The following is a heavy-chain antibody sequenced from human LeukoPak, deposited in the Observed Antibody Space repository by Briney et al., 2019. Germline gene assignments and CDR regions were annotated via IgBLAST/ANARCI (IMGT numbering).Heavy chain of an antibody. Sequence: SETLSLTCNVSGVSISSYYWSWIRQPPGKGLEWIGYIYYSGSTNYNPSLKSRVTISVDTSKNQFSLKLSSVTAADTAVYYCAGFGGLEVDYWGQGTLVTVSS. CDR1: GVSISSYY. J-gene: IGHJ4*02. V-gene: IGHV4-59*01. CDR3: AGFGGLEVDY. D-gene: IGHD3-10*01. CDR2: IYYSGST.